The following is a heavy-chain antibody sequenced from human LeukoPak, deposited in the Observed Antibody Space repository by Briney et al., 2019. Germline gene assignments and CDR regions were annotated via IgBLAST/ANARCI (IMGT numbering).Heavy chain of an antibody. CDR3: ASLNRDGYNTPWY. D-gene: IGHD5-24*01. CDR2: IYYSGST. V-gene: IGHV4-59*06. J-gene: IGHJ4*02. Sequence: PSETLSLTCTVSGGSISSYYRSWIRQPPGKGLEWIGYIYYSGSTYYNPSLKSRVTISVDTSKNQFSLKLSSVTAADTAVYYCASLNRDGYNTPWYWGQGTLVTVSS. CDR1: GGSISSYY.